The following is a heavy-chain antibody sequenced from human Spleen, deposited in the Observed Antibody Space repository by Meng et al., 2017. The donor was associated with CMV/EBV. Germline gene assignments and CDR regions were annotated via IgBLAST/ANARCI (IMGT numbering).Heavy chain of an antibody. D-gene: IGHD1-7*01. CDR3: ARRRNYGFDF. V-gene: IGHV5-51*01. J-gene: IGHJ4*01. CDR2: IYPGDSDT. CDR1: GYSFTTYW. Sequence: GESLKISCKASGYSFTTYWIGWVRQMPGEGLEWMGIIYPGDSDTRYSPSFQSQVTISADESISTAYLQWSSLKASDTAMYYCARRRNYGFDFWGQGTLVTVSS.